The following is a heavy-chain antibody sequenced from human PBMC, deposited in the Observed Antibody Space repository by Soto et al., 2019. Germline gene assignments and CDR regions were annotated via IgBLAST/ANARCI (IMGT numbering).Heavy chain of an antibody. CDR2: MSYSRST. J-gene: IGHJ4*02. CDR3: ASHLGPTNWGGGYFDY. D-gene: IGHD7-27*01. V-gene: IGHV4-39*01. CDR1: GGSISSNNYY. Sequence: QLQLQESGPGLVKPSETLSLTCFVSGGSISSNNYYWGWIRQPPGKGLEWIGSMSYSRSTYYNPSLKNRATISVDTSNNKFCLKLASVTPADTAVYYCASHLGPTNWGGGYFDYWGQGPLVNVSP.